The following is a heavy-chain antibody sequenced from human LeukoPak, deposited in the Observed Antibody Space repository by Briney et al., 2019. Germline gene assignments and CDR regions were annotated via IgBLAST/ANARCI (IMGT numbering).Heavy chain of an antibody. CDR3: TRRVAITGTPKAYFDY. Sequence: PSETLSLTCSVSGGSISSYYWSWIRQPPGKELEWIGYVYYSENTKYNPSPESGVTISLNTSKNQFSLRLNSVTTADTAVYFCTRRVAITGTPKAYFDYWGQGILVTASS. CDR2: VYYSENT. V-gene: IGHV4-59*08. CDR1: GGSISSYY. D-gene: IGHD1-20*01. J-gene: IGHJ4*02.